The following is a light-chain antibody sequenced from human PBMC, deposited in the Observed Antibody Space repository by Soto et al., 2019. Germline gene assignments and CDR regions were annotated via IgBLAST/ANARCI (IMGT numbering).Light chain of an antibody. CDR2: GAS. Sequence: EIVLTQSPGTLSLSPVERATLSGMASQSSSRYLAWYQQKPGQAPRLLIYGASSRATGIPDRFSGSGSGTDFTLTISRLEPEDFAVYYCQQYGSSPPITFGQGTRLEIK. V-gene: IGKV3-20*01. CDR3: QQYGSSPPIT. J-gene: IGKJ5*01. CDR1: QSSSRY.